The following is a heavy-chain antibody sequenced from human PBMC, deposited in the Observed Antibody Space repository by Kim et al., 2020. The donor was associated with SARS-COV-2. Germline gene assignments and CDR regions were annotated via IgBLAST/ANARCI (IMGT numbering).Heavy chain of an antibody. V-gene: IGHV4-31*03. D-gene: IGHD3-10*01. CDR2: IYYSGST. CDR3: ARAHLYYGSGSYHNWFDP. Sequence: SETLSLTCTVSGGSISSGGYYWSWIRQHPGKGLEWIGYIYYSGSTYYNPSLKSRVTISVDTSKNQFSLKLSSVTAADTAVYYCARAHLYYGSGSYHNWFDPWGQGTLVTVSS. CDR1: GGSISSGGYY. J-gene: IGHJ5*02.